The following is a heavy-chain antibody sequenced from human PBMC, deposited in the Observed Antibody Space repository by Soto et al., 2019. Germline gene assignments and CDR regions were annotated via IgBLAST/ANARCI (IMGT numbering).Heavy chain of an antibody. J-gene: IGHJ6*01. Sequence: ESGGGLVQPGGSLRLSCEASGITFSTYGFNWVRQAPGKGLEWVSYITSSTTIYYADSVRGRFTTSRDNAKNSLYLQMNSLRDEDTAVYYCARQRNGAGDVWGQGTTVTVSS. V-gene: IGHV3-48*02. D-gene: IGHD1-1*01. CDR1: GITFSTYG. CDR3: ARQRNGAGDV. CDR2: ITSSTTI.